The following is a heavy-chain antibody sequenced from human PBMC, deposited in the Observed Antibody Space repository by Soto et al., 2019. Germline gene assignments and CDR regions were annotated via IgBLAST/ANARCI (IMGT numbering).Heavy chain of an antibody. CDR1: SGSVSICSNH. Sequence: PSWTLSLTCAVSSGSVSICSNHWGWIRQPPGKGLEWIGNIYYSENTYYNPSLKSRVTISVDTSKNQFSLRLTSVTAADTAVYYCATHPPYGPLDHWGQGTLVTVSS. CDR3: ATHPPYGPLDH. D-gene: IGHD4-17*01. CDR2: IYYSENT. J-gene: IGHJ4*02. V-gene: IGHV4-39*01.